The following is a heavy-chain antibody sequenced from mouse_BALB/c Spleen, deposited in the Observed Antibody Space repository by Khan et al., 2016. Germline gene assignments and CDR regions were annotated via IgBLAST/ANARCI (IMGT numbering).Heavy chain of an antibody. V-gene: IGHV2-6-7*01. CDR1: GFSLTGFS. Sequence: VQLQESGPGLVAPSQSLSITCTVSGFSLTGFSVNWVRQPPGKGLEWLGMIWGDGSTDYNSALKSRLSFNKDDSKSQVFLKMNSLQTDDTAVYFCASYYDYNGVFAYWGQGTLVTFSS. CDR3: ASYYDYNGVFAY. J-gene: IGHJ3*01. D-gene: IGHD2-4*01. CDR2: IWGDGST.